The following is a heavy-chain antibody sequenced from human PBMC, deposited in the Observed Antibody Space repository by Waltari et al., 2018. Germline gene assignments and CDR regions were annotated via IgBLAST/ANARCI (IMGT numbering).Heavy chain of an antibody. CDR1: GGSIRSYY. Sequence: QVQLQESGPGLVKPSETLSLTCTVSGGSIRSYYWSWIRQPAGKGLEWIGRIYTSGTTNYNPSLKSRVTMSVDTSKNQFSLKLSSVTAADTAVYYCARGSSSADYYYYMDVWGKGTTVTISS. V-gene: IGHV4-4*07. D-gene: IGHD6-6*01. CDR3: ARGSSSADYYYYMDV. CDR2: IYTSGTT. J-gene: IGHJ6*03.